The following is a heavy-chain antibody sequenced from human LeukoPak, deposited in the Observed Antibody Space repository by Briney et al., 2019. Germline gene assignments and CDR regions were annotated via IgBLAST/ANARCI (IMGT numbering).Heavy chain of an antibody. J-gene: IGHJ1*01. V-gene: IGHV3-23*01. Sequence: GGSLRLSCEASGFTFTTYSMTWVRQAPGKGLEWVSAISGSGGSTYYADSVKGRFTISRDNAKNTLYLQMNSLRAEDTAVYYCARGADNGYSSDFWGQGTLVTVSS. CDR1: GFTFTTYS. CDR2: ISGSGGST. CDR3: ARGADNGYSSDF. D-gene: IGHD6-19*01.